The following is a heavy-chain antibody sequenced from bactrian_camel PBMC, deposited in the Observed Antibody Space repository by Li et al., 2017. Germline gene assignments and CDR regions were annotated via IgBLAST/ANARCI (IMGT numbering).Heavy chain of an antibody. CDR2: IFTDGSS. D-gene: IGHD5*01. CDR1: GLPYNRCT. V-gene: IGHV3S9*01. J-gene: IGHJ4*01. Sequence: HVQLVESGGGSVQAGGSLRLSCLASGLPYNRCTMNWYRQAPRKERELVSSIFTDGSSAYADSVEGRFTVSQDNAKNLMYLQMDSLRADDTAMYYCAIGLFADFGLGRGTQVTVS.